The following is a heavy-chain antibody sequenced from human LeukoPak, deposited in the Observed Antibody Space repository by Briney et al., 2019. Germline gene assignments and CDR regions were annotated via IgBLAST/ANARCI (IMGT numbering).Heavy chain of an antibody. D-gene: IGHD6-13*01. Sequence: GASVKVSCKASGYTFTGYYMHWVRQAPGQGLEWMGWINPNSGGTNYAQKFQGRVTMTRDTSISTAYMELSRLRSDDPAVYYCARDLFIAAAPTDYWGQGTLVTVSS. CDR1: GYTFTGYY. J-gene: IGHJ4*02. CDR3: ARDLFIAAAPTDY. CDR2: INPNSGGT. V-gene: IGHV1-2*02.